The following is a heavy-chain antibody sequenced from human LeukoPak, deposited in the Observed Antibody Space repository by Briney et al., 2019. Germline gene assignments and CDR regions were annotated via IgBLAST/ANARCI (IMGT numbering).Heavy chain of an antibody. CDR1: GFTLSDYY. CDR3: ARRRDFFDY. V-gene: IGHV3-11*01. Sequence: GGSLSLSCAASGFTLSDYYMSWIHQAPGKGLEWISYISSSGSTIDYADSVKGRFTISRDNAKNSLYLQMSSLRAEDTAVYYCARRRDFFDYWGQGTLVPVSS. J-gene: IGHJ4*02. CDR2: ISSSGSTI.